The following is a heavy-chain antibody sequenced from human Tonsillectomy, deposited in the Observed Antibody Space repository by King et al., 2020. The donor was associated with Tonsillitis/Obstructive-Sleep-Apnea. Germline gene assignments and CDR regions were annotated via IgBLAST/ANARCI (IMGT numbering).Heavy chain of an antibody. Sequence: TLQESGPTLVKPTQTLTLTCTFSGFSLSTSGVGVGWIRQPPGKALEWLALIYWDDDKRYSPCLKSRLTITKDTSKNQVVLTMTNMDPVDTATYYCAPTPEFHLGELSLVYWFDPWGQGTLVTVSS. CDR1: GFSLSTSGVG. D-gene: IGHD3-16*02. J-gene: IGHJ5*02. CDR2: IYWDDDK. CDR3: APTPEFHLGELSLVYWFDP. V-gene: IGHV2-5*02.